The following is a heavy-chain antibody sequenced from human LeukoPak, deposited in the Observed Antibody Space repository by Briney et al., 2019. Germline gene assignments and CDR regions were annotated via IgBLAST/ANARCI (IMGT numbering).Heavy chain of an antibody. D-gene: IGHD3-3*01. V-gene: IGHV4-4*02. CDR1: GGSVINTNW. CDR2: VHLDGRT. Sequence: SETLSLTCGVSGGSVINTNWWTWVRQPPGKGLEWIGEVHLDGRTYYNPSLESRLTMSVDVSENQVSLKLTSVTAADTAVYYCAREGGFYRPLDYSGQGTLVTVSS. CDR3: AREGGFYRPLDY. J-gene: IGHJ4*02.